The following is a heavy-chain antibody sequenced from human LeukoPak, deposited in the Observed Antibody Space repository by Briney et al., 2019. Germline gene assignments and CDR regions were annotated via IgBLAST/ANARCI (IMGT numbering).Heavy chain of an antibody. D-gene: IGHD6-13*01. J-gene: IGHJ5*02. CDR1: GGSFSGYY. V-gene: IGHV4-34*01. CDR2: INHSGST. CDR3: ARRGSWSLDP. Sequence: PSETLSLTCAVYGGSFSGYYWSWIRQPPGKGLEWIGEINHSGSTNYNASLKSRVTISVDTSKNQISLKLSSVTAADTAVYYCARRGSWSLDPWGQGTLVTVSS.